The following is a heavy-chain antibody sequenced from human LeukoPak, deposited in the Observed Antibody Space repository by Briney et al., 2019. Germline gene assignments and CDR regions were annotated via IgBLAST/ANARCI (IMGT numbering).Heavy chain of an antibody. CDR3: ARGVGATSWYLDY. CDR2: ISAYNGNT. J-gene: IGHJ4*02. Sequence: ASVRVSCKASGYTIINYGVNWVRQAPGQGLEWMGWISAYNGNTNYAQKFQGRVTMTTDTSASTAYMDLRSLKSDDTAVYYCARGVGATSWYLDYWGRGTLVSVSS. V-gene: IGHV1-18*01. D-gene: IGHD2-21*02. CDR1: GYTIINYG.